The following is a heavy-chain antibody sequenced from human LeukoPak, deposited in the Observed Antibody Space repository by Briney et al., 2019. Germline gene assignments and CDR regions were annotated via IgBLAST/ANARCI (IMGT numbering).Heavy chain of an antibody. D-gene: IGHD2-15*01. CDR1: GFTLSTYG. CDR3: ARDFGSNNWYNWFDP. CDR2: ISFNGVNE. V-gene: IGHV3-30*03. J-gene: IGHJ5*02. Sequence: PGGSLRLSCAASGFTLSTYGMPWVRQAPGKGLEWVAMISFNGVNEYYGDSVKGRFTVSRDNLKNTLHLQMNSLRPEDTATYYCARDFGSNNWYNWFDPWGQGTLVTVSS.